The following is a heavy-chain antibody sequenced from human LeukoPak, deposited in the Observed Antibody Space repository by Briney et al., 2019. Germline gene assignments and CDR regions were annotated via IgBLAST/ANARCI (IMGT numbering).Heavy chain of an antibody. CDR2: INPSGGST. CDR1: GYTFTSYY. CDR3: ARGRLTYYDFWSGSADAFDI. J-gene: IGHJ3*02. Sequence: ASVKVSCKASGYTFTSYYMHWVRQAPGQGLEWMGIINPSGGSTSYAQKFQGRVTITTDESTSTAYMELSSLRSEDTAVYYCARGRLTYYDFWSGSADAFDIWGQGTMVTVSS. D-gene: IGHD3-3*01. V-gene: IGHV1-46*01.